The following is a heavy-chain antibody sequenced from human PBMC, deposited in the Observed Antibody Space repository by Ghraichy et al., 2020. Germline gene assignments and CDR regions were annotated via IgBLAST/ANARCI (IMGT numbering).Heavy chain of an antibody. CDR2: IISYNHDT. V-gene: IGHV1-18*01. D-gene: IGHD4-17*01. J-gene: IGHJ4*02. Sequence: ASVKVSCKASGYTFSSYGISWVRQAPGQGLEWMGWIISYNHDTDYAQKFQGRLTLTTDTSTNTAYMELRRLRSDDTAVYYCARSSSYGIPRNYYFDSWGRGSLVTVSS. CDR1: GYTFSSYG. CDR3: ARSSSYGIPRNYYFDS.